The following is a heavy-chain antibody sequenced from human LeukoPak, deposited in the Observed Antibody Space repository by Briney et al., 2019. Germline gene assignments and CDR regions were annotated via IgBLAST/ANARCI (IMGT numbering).Heavy chain of an antibody. Sequence: ASVKVSCKASGYTFTSYYMHWVRQAPGQGLEWMGIINPSGGSTSYAQKFQGRVTMTRDTSTSTAYMELSSLRSEDTAVYYCARGGKIWSGYWLFHYWGQGTLVTVSS. V-gene: IGHV1-46*01. CDR3: ARGGKIWSGYWLFHY. CDR1: GYTFTSYY. CDR2: INPSGGST. D-gene: IGHD3-3*01. J-gene: IGHJ4*02.